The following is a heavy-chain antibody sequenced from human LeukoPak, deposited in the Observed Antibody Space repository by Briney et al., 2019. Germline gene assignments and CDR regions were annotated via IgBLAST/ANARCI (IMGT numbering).Heavy chain of an antibody. V-gene: IGHV3-73*01. Sequence: PGGSLRLXCAASGFTCSGSAMHWVRQASGKGLEWVGRIRSKANSYATAYAASVKGRFTISRDDSKNTAYLQMNSLKTEDTAVYYCTTRTLVGATRLDYWGQGTLVTVSS. CDR2: IRSKANSYAT. D-gene: IGHD1-26*01. CDR3: TTRTLVGATRLDY. CDR1: GFTCSGSA. J-gene: IGHJ4*02.